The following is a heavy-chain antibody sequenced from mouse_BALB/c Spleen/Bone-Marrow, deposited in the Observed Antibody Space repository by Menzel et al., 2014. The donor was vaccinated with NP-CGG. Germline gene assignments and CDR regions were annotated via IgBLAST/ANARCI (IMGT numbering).Heavy chain of an antibody. J-gene: IGHJ4*01. CDR2: ISSGSSTI. V-gene: IGHV5-17*02. Sequence: EVKLVESGGGLVQPGGSRKLSCAASGFTFSSLGMHWVRQAPEKGLEWVAYISSGSSTIYYADTVKGRFTISRDNPKNTLLLQMTSLRSEDTAMYYCARWGYYYAMDYWGQGTSVTVSS. CDR1: GFTFSSLG. CDR3: ARWGYYYAMDY.